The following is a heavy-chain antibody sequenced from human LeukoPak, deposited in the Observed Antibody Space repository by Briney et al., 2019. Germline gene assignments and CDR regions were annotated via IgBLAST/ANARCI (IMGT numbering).Heavy chain of an antibody. J-gene: IGHJ4*02. CDR3: ATPGGSGDYPYPTYFNY. Sequence: PGGSLRLSRSVSGFTVAANYMTWVRQAPGKGLEWVSVFYSGGSAYYADSVKGRFTISRDLSTNTLFLQMISLRAEDTAVYYCATPGGSGDYPYPTYFNYWGQGTLITVSS. CDR1: GFTVAANY. D-gene: IGHD3-10*01. V-gene: IGHV3-53*01. CDR2: FYSGGSA.